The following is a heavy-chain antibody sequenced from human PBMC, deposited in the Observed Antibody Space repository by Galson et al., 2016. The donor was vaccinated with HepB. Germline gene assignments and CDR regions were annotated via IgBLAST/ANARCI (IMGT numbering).Heavy chain of an antibody. D-gene: IGHD4-17*01. Sequence: SLRLSCAASGFTFNSHWMHWVRQTPGKGLEWVANIKEDGSEKYYVESVKGRFTISRENAKNTLYLQIHSQRADDTAVYYCARNEYGDYETLIFESWGQGTLATVSS. V-gene: IGHV3-7*01. CDR2: IKEDGSEK. J-gene: IGHJ4*02. CDR3: ARNEYGDYETLIFES. CDR1: GFTFNSHW.